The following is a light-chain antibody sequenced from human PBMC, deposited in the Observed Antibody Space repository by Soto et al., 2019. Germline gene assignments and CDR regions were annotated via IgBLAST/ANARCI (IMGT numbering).Light chain of an antibody. CDR1: QTISDF. Sequence: DIQMPQSPSSLSASLGDRFTITCRASQTISDFLNWYQHKPGKAPKLLIYAASSLQGGVPSRFSGSGSGTNFTLTISGLQSEDLATYFCQQSFSTPRTFGQGNKVDIK. J-gene: IGKJ1*01. CDR2: AAS. V-gene: IGKV1-39*01. CDR3: QQSFSTPRT.